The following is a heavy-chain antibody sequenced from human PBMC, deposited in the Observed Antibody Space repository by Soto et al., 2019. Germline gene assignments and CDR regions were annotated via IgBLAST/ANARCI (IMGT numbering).Heavy chain of an antibody. CDR2: IWYDGSNK. CDR3: ARDLVVVTATTRHYYYYYGMDV. V-gene: IGHV3-33*01. J-gene: IGHJ6*02. Sequence: GGSLRLSCAASGFTFSSYGMHWVRQAPGKGLEWVAVIWYDGSNKYYADSVKGRFTISRDNSKNTRYLQMNSLRAEDTAVYYCARDLVVVTATTRHYYYYYGMDVWGQGTTVTVSS. D-gene: IGHD2-21*02. CDR1: GFTFSSYG.